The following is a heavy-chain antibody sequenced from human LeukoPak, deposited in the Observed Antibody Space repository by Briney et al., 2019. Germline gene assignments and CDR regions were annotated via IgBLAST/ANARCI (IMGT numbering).Heavy chain of an antibody. D-gene: IGHD6-19*01. Sequence: GESLKISCKGSGYSFTSYWIGWVRQMPGKGLEWMGTIYPGDSDTRYSPSFQGQVTISADKSISTAYLQWSSVKASDTAMYYCARQYSSGWHYFDYWGQGTLVTVSS. CDR3: ARQYSSGWHYFDY. CDR2: IYPGDSDT. V-gene: IGHV5-51*01. J-gene: IGHJ4*02. CDR1: GYSFTSYW.